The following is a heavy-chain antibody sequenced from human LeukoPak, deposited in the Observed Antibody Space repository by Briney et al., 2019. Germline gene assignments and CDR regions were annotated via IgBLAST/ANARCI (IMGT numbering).Heavy chain of an antibody. CDR3: AREDDSSGYYYGIHDY. Sequence: GGALRLSCAASGCTISSYEMNWVGPAPAKEREGVSYINSGGDTIHYADSVKGRFTVSRDDAQRSLYLQMNRLRAEDTAVYYCAREDDSSGYYYGIHDYWGQGTLVAVSP. J-gene: IGHJ4*02. V-gene: IGHV3-48*03. CDR2: INSGGDTI. CDR1: GCTISSYE. D-gene: IGHD3-22*01.